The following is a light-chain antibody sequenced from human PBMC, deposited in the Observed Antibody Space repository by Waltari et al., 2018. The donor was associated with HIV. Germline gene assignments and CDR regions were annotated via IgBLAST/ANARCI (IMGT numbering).Light chain of an antibody. Sequence: QSVLTQPPPASGTPGQRVTISRSGSSSNIRRNTVSWYQQLPGTAPKLLIYSNAQRPSGVPDRFSGSKSGTSASLAISGLQSEDEADYYCAAWDDSLNGWVFGGGTKLTVL. CDR1: SSNIRRNT. J-gene: IGLJ3*02. V-gene: IGLV1-44*01. CDR3: AAWDDSLNGWV. CDR2: SNA.